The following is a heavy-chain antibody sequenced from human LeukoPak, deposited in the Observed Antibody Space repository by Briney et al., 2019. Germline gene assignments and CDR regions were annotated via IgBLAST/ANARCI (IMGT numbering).Heavy chain of an antibody. D-gene: IGHD3-9*01. CDR2: IYYSGSA. J-gene: IGHJ3*02. Sequence: PSQTLSLTCTVSGGSINNGDYYWSWIRQPPGKGLEWIGYIYYSGSAYYNPSLRSRVTISVDTSKNQFSLKLSSVTAADTAVYYCAREIRYFDWLPVGAFDIWGQGTMVTVSS. CDR3: AREIRYFDWLPVGAFDI. V-gene: IGHV4-30-4*08. CDR1: GGSINNGDYY.